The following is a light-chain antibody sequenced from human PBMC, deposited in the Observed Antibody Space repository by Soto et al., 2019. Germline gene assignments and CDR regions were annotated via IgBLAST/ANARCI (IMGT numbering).Light chain of an antibody. V-gene: IGKV1-9*01. J-gene: IGKJ1*01. Sequence: DIQLTQSPSLLSASVGDRVTITCRASQGISSYLAWYQQKPGKAPKLLIYAASTLQSGVPSRFSGSGSGTEFTLTISSLQPEDFATYSCQQLNKFGQGTKVEIK. CDR2: AAS. CDR1: QGISSY. CDR3: QQLNK.